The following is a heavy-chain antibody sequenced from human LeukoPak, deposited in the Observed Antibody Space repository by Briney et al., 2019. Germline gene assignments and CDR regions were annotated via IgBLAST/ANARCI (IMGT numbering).Heavy chain of an antibody. CDR1: GYSISSGYY. J-gene: IGHJ3*02. V-gene: IGHV4-38-2*02. Sequence: SETLSLTCTVSGYSISSGYYWGWIRQPPGKGLEWIGYIYYSGSTYYNPSLKSRVTISVDTSKNQFSLKLSSVTAADTAVYYCARTPPITYYYDSSGYLAFDIWGQGTMVTVSS. CDR3: ARTPPITYYYDSSGYLAFDI. D-gene: IGHD3-22*01. CDR2: IYYSGST.